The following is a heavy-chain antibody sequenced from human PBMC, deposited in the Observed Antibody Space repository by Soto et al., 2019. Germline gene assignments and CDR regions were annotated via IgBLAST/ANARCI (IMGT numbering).Heavy chain of an antibody. CDR2: IFSNDEK. J-gene: IGHJ4*02. Sequence: QVTLKESGPVLVKPTEPLTLTCTVSGFSLSNARMGVSWIRQPPGKALEWLAHIFSNDEKYYSTSLQSRLTISKDTSKSQVVLTMTNMDAVDTATYYYARAPYGDYVFDYSGQQTLVTVSS. CDR1: GFSLSNARMG. CDR3: ARAPYGDYVFDY. V-gene: IGHV2-26*01. D-gene: IGHD4-17*01.